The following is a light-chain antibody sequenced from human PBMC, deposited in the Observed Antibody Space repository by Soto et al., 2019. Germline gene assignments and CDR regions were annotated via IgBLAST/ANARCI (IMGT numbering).Light chain of an antibody. CDR2: GAS. J-gene: IGKJ2*01. CDR3: QQYNNWPPYT. CDR1: QSVSSN. V-gene: IGKV3-15*01. Sequence: EIVMTQSPATLYVSPGERATLSCRASQSVSSNLACYQQRPGQAPRPLIYGASTSATGIPARFSGSGSGTEFTLTISSLQSEDFAVYYCQQYNNWPPYTFGQGTKLEIK.